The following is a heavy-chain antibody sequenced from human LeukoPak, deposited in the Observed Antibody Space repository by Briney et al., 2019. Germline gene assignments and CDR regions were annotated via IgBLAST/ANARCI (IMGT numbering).Heavy chain of an antibody. V-gene: IGHV1-69*05. CDR1: GGTFSSYA. Sequence: SVKVSCKASGGTFSSYAISWVRQAPGQGLEWMGGIIPIFGTANYAQKFQGRVTITTDESTSTAYMELSSLRSEGTAVYYCAREVRCSGGSCYLSEYSQHWGQGTLVTVSS. D-gene: IGHD2-15*01. CDR2: IIPIFGTA. J-gene: IGHJ1*01. CDR3: AREVRCSGGSCYLSEYSQH.